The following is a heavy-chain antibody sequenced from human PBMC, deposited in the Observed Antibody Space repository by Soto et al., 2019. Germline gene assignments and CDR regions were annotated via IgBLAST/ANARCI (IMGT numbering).Heavy chain of an antibody. D-gene: IGHD6-13*01. Sequence: QVQLVQSGADVKKPGDSMRVSCKASAYTFTGYYIHWVRQAPGQGLEWMGWMNPKNSDTGYAPQFQGRVTMTRDTSINTAYMDLRRLTSDGTAIYYCARDGPGAGNDDFDYWGQGALVTVSS. V-gene: IGHV1-2*02. J-gene: IGHJ4*02. CDR1: AYTFTGYY. CDR3: ARDGPGAGNDDFDY. CDR2: MNPKNSDT.